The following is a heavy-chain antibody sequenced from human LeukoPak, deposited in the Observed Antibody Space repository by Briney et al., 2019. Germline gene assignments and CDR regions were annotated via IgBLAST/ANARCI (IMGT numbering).Heavy chain of an antibody. D-gene: IGHD6-19*01. Sequence: GGSLRLSCAASGFTFSSYAMSWVRQAPGKGLEWVSAISGSGGSTYYADSVKGRFTISRDNSKNTLYLQMNSLRAEDTAVYCAKDGVAVAGTPYYFDYWGQGTLTTVSS. V-gene: IGHV3-23*01. J-gene: IGHJ4*02. CDR1: GFTFSSYA. CDR3: AKDGVAVAGTPYYFDY. CDR2: ISGSGGST.